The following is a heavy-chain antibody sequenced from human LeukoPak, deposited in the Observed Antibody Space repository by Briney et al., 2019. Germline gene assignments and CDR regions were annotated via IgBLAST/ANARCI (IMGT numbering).Heavy chain of an antibody. Sequence: SETLSLTCTVSGGSISSSSYYWGWIRQPPGKGLEWIGSIYYSGSTYYNPSLKSRVTISVDTSKNQFSLKLSSVTAADTAVYYCARPYSGYDPSYYYYMDVWGKGTTVTVSS. CDR1: GGSISSSSYY. V-gene: IGHV4-39*01. CDR3: ARPYSGYDPSYYYYMDV. J-gene: IGHJ6*03. CDR2: IYYSGST. D-gene: IGHD5-12*01.